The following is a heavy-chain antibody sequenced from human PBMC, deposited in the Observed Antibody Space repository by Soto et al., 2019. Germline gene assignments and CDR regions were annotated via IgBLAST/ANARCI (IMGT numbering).Heavy chain of an antibody. CDR2: IYYSGST. CDR1: GGSISSGGYY. Sequence: SETLSLTCTVSGGSISSGGYYWSWIRQHPGKGLEWIGYIYYSGSTYYNPSLKSRVTISVDTSKNQFSLKLSSVTAADTAVYYCARDDLLSRWFDPWGQGTLVTVSS. J-gene: IGHJ5*02. D-gene: IGHD2-21*01. V-gene: IGHV4-31*03. CDR3: ARDDLLSRWFDP.